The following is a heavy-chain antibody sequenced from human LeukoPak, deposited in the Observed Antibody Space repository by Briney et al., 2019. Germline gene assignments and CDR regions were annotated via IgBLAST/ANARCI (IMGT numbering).Heavy chain of an antibody. CDR3: ASTISNYYYYGMDV. CDR1: GFTFSDCY. CDR2: IRNKANSYTT. Sequence: GGSLRLSCAGSGFTFSDCYMDWARQAPGKGQEWVGRIRNKANSYTTEYAASVKGRFTIPRDNSKNTLYLQMNSLRAEDTAVYYCASTISNYYYYGMDVWGQGTTVTVSS. V-gene: IGHV3-72*01. D-gene: IGHD3-3*01. J-gene: IGHJ6*02.